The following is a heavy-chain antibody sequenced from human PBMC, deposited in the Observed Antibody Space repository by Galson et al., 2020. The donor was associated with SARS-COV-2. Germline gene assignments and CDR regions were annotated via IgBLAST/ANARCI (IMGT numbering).Heavy chain of an antibody. CDR3: ARMSGRVNDACDV. CDR1: GFSLNTSGMC. Sequence: SGPTLVKPTQTLTLTCTFSGFSLNTSGMCLSWIRQPPGKALEWLALIDWIDGKYYSASLKTRLTISKDTSKNQVVLTMTNMDRVDTATYYCARMSGRVNDACDVWGQGTVVTVSS. D-gene: IGHD3-3*01. J-gene: IGHJ3*01. V-gene: IGHV2-70*01. CDR2: IDWIDGK.